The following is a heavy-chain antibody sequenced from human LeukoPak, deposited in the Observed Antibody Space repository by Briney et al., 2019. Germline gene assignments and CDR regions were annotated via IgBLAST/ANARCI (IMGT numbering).Heavy chain of an antibody. CDR1: AFSLNAYN. CDR2: ISYTGTYI. D-gene: IGHD3-10*01. CDR3: AKDRGPPRITMVRGVIGY. J-gene: IGHJ4*02. V-gene: IGHV3-21*01. Sequence: GGSLRLSCAASAFSLNAYNMNWVRQAPGRGLEWVSSISYTGTYIYYADSVKGRFTISRDNSKNTLYLQMNSLRAEDTAVYYCAKDRGPPRITMVRGVIGYWGQGTLVTVSS.